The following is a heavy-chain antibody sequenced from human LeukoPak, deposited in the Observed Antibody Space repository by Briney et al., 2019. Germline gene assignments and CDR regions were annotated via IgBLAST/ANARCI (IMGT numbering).Heavy chain of an antibody. CDR3: AKQSGSYYSLFDY. V-gene: IGHV3-23*01. Sequence: GGSLRLSCAASGFTFSSYAMSRVRQAPGKGLEWVSAISGSGGSTYYADSVKGRFTISRDNSKNTLYLQMNSLRAEDTAVYYCAKQSGSYYSLFDYWGQGTLVTVSS. J-gene: IGHJ4*02. CDR1: GFTFSSYA. D-gene: IGHD1-26*01. CDR2: ISGSGGST.